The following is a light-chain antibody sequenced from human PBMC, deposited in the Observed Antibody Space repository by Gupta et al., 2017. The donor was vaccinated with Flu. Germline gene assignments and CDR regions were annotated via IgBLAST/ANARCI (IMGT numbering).Light chain of an antibody. V-gene: IGKV1-5*03. Sequence: DIQMTQSPSTLSASVGDRVTITCRASQSISSWLAWYQQKQGKAPKLLIYKASSLESGVPSRFSGSGSGTEFTLTISSLQPDDFATDYCQQYNSYSSYSFGQGTKLEIK. CDR2: KAS. CDR1: QSISSW. J-gene: IGKJ2*03. CDR3: QQYNSYSSYS.